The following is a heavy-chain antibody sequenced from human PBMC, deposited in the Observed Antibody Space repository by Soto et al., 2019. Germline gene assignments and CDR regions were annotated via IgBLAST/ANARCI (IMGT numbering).Heavy chain of an antibody. CDR2: IYPGDSDT. V-gene: IGHV5-51*01. J-gene: IGHJ6*02. Sequence: GESLKISCTVSGYSFTSYWIGWVRQMPGKGLEWMGIIYPGDSDTRYSPSFQGQVTISADKSISTAYLQWSSLKASDTAMYYCARRRDVGSSSFFNYYGMDVWGQGTTVTVSS. CDR3: ARRRDVGSSSFFNYYGMDV. D-gene: IGHD6-6*01. CDR1: GYSFTSYW.